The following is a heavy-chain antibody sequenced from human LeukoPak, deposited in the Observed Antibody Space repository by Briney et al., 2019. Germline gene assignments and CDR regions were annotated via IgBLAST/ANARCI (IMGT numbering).Heavy chain of an antibody. D-gene: IGHD1-1*01. CDR1: GFTFSSYG. CDR3: ARDPAPATGAFDI. CDR2: IFNSGDT. V-gene: IGHV3-53*01. Sequence: PGGSLRLSCTTSGFTFSSYGMHWVRQAPGKGLEWVSVIFNSGDTYYADSVKGRFTISRDTSKNTLYLQMNSLRVDDTAVYYCARDPAPATGAFDIWGQGTMVIIS. J-gene: IGHJ3*02.